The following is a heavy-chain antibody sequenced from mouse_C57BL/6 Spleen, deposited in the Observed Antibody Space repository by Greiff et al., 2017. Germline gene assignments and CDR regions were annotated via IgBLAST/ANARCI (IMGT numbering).Heavy chain of an antibody. CDR1: GYTFTDYE. V-gene: IGHV1-15*01. CDR2: IDPETGGT. D-gene: IGHD1-1*02. CDR3: TSGGLYGGYYFDY. Sequence: QVQLKESGAELVRPGASVTLSCKASGYTFTDYEMHWVKQTPVHGLEWIGAIDPETGGTAYNQKFKGKAILTADKSSSTAYMELRSLTSEDSAVYYCTSGGLYGGYYFDYWGQGTTLTVSS. J-gene: IGHJ2*01.